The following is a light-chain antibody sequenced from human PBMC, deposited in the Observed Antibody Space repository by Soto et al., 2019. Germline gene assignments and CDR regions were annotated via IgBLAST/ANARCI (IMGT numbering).Light chain of an antibody. CDR1: SSNIGAGYD. CDR2: GNI. CDR3: QSYDSTLSARYV. V-gene: IGLV1-40*01. Sequence: QSVLTQPPSGSGAPWQSVTLSCTGSSSNIGAGYDVHWYQQRPGTAPRLLIFGNINRPSGVPDRFSGSKYGTSASLAITGLQAEDEGDYSCQSYDSTLSARYVFGTGTKVTVL. J-gene: IGLJ1*01.